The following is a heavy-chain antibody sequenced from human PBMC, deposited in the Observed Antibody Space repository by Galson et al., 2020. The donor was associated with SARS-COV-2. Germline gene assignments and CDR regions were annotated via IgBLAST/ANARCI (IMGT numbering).Heavy chain of an antibody. CDR2: ISWDSNFI. D-gene: IGHD1-1*01. Sequence: GGSLRLSCAASGFTFDDFAMHWVRQAPGKGLEWVSAISWDSNFIDYADSVKGRFIIPRYNAKNSLYLQMNSLRTEDTALYYCAKEGTLIYGMVVWGQGATVTVSS. CDR1: GFTFDDFA. V-gene: IGHV3-9*01. CDR3: AKEGTLIYGMVV. J-gene: IGHJ6*02.